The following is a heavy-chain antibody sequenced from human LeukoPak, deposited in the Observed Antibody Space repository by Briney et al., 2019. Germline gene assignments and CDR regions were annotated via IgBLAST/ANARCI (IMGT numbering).Heavy chain of an antibody. CDR2: IYYTGST. V-gene: IGHV4-30-4*07. CDR1: GGSISRSGYS. CDR3: AIWNFDWEAFDI. Sequence: PSETLSLTCAVSGGSISRSGYSWSWIRQPPGKGLEWIGYIYYTGSTYYNPSLKSRVTISVDTSKNQFSLKLSSVTGADTAVYYWAIWNFDWEAFDIWGQGTMVTVSS. J-gene: IGHJ3*02. D-gene: IGHD3-9*01.